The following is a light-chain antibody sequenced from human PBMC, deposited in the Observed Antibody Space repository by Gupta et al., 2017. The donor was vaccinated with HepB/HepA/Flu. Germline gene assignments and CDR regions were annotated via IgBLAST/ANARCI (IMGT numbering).Light chain of an antibody. CDR1: QSISNK. Sequence: EIQMTQSPATLSVSPRERATLSCRASQSISNKLAWYQQKPGQAPRLLIYSASTRATGISARFSGSGFGTDFTLTISSLQSEDCAVYYCQQYNSSPQTFGQGTKVEIK. V-gene: IGKV3D-15*01. J-gene: IGKJ1*01. CDR3: QQYNSSPQT. CDR2: SAS.